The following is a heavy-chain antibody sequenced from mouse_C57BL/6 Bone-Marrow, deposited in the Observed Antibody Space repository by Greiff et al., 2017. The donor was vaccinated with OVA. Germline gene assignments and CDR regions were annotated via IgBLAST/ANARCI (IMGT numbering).Heavy chain of an antibody. V-gene: IGHV5-6*01. CDR2: ISSGGSYT. CDR1: GFTLSSYG. CDR3: ARLGPWFAY. J-gene: IGHJ3*01. Sequence: EVKLMESGGDLVKPGGSLKLSCAASGFTLSSYGMSWVRQTPDKRLEWVATISSGGSYTYYPDSVKGRFTISRDNAKNTLYLQMSSLKSEDTAMYYCARLGPWFAYWGQGTLVTVSA.